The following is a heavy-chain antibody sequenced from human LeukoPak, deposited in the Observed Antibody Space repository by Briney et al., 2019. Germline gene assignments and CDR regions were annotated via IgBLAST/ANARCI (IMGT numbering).Heavy chain of an antibody. J-gene: IGHJ4*02. CDR2: IIPIFGIA. CDR1: GGTFSSYA. Sequence: RASVKVSCKASGGTFSSYAISWVRQAPGQGLEWMGRIIPIFGIANYAQKFQGRVTITADKSTSTAYMELSSLRSEDTAVYYCARDGSPRHYGGKLTHFDYWGQGTLVTVSS. D-gene: IGHD4-23*01. CDR3: ARDGSPRHYGGKLTHFDY. V-gene: IGHV1-69*04.